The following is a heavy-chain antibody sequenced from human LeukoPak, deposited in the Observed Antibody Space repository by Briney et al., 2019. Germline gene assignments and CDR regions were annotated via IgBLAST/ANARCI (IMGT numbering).Heavy chain of an antibody. CDR2: IDWDDDK. CDR1: GFSLSTSGVC. CDR3: ARTLLGSNWFDP. V-gene: IGHV2-70*11. Sequence: ESGPTLVKPTRTLTLTCTFSGFSLSTSGVCVSWIRQPPGKALEWLARIDWDDDKYYSTSLKTRLTISKDTSKNQVVLTMTNMDPVDTATYYCARTLLGSNWFDPWGQGTLVTVSS. J-gene: IGHJ5*02. D-gene: IGHD2-15*01.